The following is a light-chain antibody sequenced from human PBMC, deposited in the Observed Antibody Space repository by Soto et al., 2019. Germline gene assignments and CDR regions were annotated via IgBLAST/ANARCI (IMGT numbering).Light chain of an antibody. V-gene: IGKV1-39*01. CDR2: AAS. J-gene: IGKJ1*01. CDR1: QSVDHF. Sequence: DIQMTQSPSSLSASVGDSVTITWRPSQSVDHFLKWYQQKPGTAPKLLIYAASLMQPGVPSRFSGSGSGTDFTLTISSLQPEDFATYYCQQSYSATWTFGQGTKVEVK. CDR3: QQSYSATWT.